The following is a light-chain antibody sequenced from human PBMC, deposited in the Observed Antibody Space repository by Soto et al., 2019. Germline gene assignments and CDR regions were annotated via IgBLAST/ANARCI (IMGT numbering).Light chain of an antibody. CDR1: SSDVGGYEY. J-gene: IGLJ1*01. CDR3: SSYAGNTKGV. CDR2: EVS. Sequence: QSALTQPPSASGAPGQSVTISCTGTSSDVGGYEYVSWYQQHPGKAPKLMIFEVSKRPSGVPDRFSGSKSGNTASLTVSGLQAEDEADYYCSSYAGNTKGVFGTGTKLTVL. V-gene: IGLV2-8*01.